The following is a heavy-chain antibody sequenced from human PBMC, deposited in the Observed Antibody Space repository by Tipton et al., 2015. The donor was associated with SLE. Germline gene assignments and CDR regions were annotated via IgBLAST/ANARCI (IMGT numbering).Heavy chain of an antibody. CDR3: TRGDCSGGSCYSNFDY. D-gene: IGHD2-15*01. J-gene: IGHJ4*02. Sequence: RSLRLPCTASGFTFGDYAMSWVRQAPGKGLEWVGFIRSKAYGGTTEYAASVKGRFTISRDDSKSIAYLQMNSLKTEDTAVYYCTRGDCSGGSCYSNFDYWGQGTLVTVSS. CDR2: IRSKAYGGTT. CDR1: GFTFGDYA. V-gene: IGHV3-49*04.